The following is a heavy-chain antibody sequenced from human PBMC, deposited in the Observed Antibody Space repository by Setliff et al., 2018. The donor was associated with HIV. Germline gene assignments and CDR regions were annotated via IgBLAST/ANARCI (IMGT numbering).Heavy chain of an antibody. CDR1: GVSVSSGGYY. J-gene: IGHJ6*02. CDR2: IFYSGST. V-gene: IGHV4-31*03. CDR3: AREPATYNGYNWDYYGTDL. Sequence: SETLSLTCTASGVSVSSGGYYWSWIRQHPGKGLEWIGYIFYSGSTTYNPSLKSRLTISIDTSKNRFSLKLKSVTAADTAVYYCAREPATYNGYNWDYYGTDLWGQGTTVTVSS. D-gene: IGHD5-12*01.